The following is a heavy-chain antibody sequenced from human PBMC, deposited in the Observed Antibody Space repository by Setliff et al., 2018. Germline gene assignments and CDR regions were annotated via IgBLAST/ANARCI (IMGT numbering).Heavy chain of an antibody. D-gene: IGHD3-22*01. J-gene: IGHJ5*02. CDR2: IGGGDGTT. Sequence: LSLTCAASGFTFSTYAINWVRQAPGKGLEWVSDIGGGDGTTYYADSVKGRFTISRDNSKNTLYLQMNSLRAEDTAVYYCAKLPSGYPYNWFDPWGQGTLVTVSS. CDR1: GFTFSTYA. V-gene: IGHV3-23*01. CDR3: AKLPSGYPYNWFDP.